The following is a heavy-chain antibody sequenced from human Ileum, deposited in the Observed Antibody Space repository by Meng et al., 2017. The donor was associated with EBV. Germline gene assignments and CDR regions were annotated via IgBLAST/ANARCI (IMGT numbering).Heavy chain of an antibody. V-gene: IGHV4-39*01. Sequence: LQLHESGPGLVKPSETLSLTCAVSGDSISSSNHWWGWIRQPPGKGLEWVGTIYYSGSTFYNPSLKSRVTISLDTSKNQFSLKVSSVTAADTAVYYCARRYYGVPFDNWGQGTLVTVSS. D-gene: IGHD3-3*01. CDR1: GDSISSSNHW. J-gene: IGHJ4*02. CDR2: IYYSGST. CDR3: ARRYYGVPFDN.